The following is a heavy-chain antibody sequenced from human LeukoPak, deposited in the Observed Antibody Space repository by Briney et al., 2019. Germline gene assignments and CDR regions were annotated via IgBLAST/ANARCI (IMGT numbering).Heavy chain of an antibody. CDR2: IYSGGST. D-gene: IGHD6-6*01. CDR3: AKGGAARLPFQH. Sequence: GGSLRLSCAASGFTVSSNYMSWVRQAPRKGLGWVSVIYSGGSTYYADSVKGRFTISRDNSKNTLYLQMNSLRAEDTAVYYCAKGGAARLPFQHWGQGTLATVSS. J-gene: IGHJ1*01. V-gene: IGHV3-53*05. CDR1: GFTVSSNY.